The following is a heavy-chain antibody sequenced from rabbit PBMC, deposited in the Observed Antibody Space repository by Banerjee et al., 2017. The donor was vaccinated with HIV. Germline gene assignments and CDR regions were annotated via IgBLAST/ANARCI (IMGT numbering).Heavy chain of an antibody. D-gene: IGHD5-1*01. CDR3: ARGVTRANL. Sequence: QSLEESGGDLVKPGASLTLTCTASGFDFSSYYYMCWVRQAPGKGLEWIGCIGTSSGSTWYASWVNGRFTISRSTSLNTVDLQMTSLTAADTATYFCARGVTRANLWGQGPLVTVS. J-gene: IGHJ4*01. V-gene: IGHV1S43*01. CDR2: IGTSSGST. CDR1: GFDFSSYYY.